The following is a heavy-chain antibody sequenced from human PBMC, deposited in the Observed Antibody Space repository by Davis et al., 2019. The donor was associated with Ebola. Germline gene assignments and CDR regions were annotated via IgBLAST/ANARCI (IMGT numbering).Heavy chain of an antibody. V-gene: IGHV3-21*01. J-gene: IGHJ4*02. CDR2: ISSSSSYI. CDR1: GFTFSSYS. D-gene: IGHD3-10*01. Sequence: GESLKIFCAASGFTFSSYSMNWVRQAPGKGLEWVSSISSSSSYIYYADSVKGRFTISRDNAKNSLYLQMNSLRAEDTAVYYCATTAGGYPYWGQGTLVTVSS. CDR3: ATTAGGYPY.